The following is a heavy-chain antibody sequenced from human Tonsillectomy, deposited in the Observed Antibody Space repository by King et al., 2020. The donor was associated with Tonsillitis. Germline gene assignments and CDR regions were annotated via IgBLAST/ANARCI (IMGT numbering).Heavy chain of an antibody. D-gene: IGHD5-18*01. CDR2: ISYDGSKK. Sequence: VQLVESGGGVVQPGRSLRLSCAASGFTFSSYAIHWVRKAPGKGLEWVAVISYDGSKKYYADSVKGRFTISRDNSKNTLYLQMNSLRAEDTAVYYCARGYSYGVDAFDIWGQGTMVTVSS. J-gene: IGHJ3*02. CDR1: GFTFSSYA. CDR3: ARGYSYGVDAFDI. V-gene: IGHV3-30*01.